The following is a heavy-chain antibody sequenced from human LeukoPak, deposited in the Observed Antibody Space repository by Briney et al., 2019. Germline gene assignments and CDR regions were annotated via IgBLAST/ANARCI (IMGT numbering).Heavy chain of an antibody. Sequence: PSETLSLTCAVSGGSISGGGYSWSWIRQPPGKGLEWIGYIYHSGSTYYNPSLKSRVTISVDRSKNQFSLKLSSVTAADTAVYYCARAFVGYYFDYWGQGTLVTVSS. CDR3: ARAFVGYYFDY. CDR1: GGSISGGGYS. D-gene: IGHD1-26*01. V-gene: IGHV4-30-2*01. J-gene: IGHJ4*02. CDR2: IYHSGST.